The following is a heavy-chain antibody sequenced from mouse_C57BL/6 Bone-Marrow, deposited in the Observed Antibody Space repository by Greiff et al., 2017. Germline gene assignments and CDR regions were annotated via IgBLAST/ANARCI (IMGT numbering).Heavy chain of an antibody. CDR1: GYTFTSYW. CDR3: ARDGFYGSSFLDY. J-gene: IGHJ2*01. V-gene: IGHV1-64*01. D-gene: IGHD1-1*01. Sequence: VQLQQPGAELVKPGASVKLSCKASGYTFTSYWMHWVKQRPGQGLEWIGMIHPNSGSTNYNEKFKSKATLTVDKSSSTAYMQLSSLTSEDSAVYYCARDGFYGSSFLDYWGQGTTLTVSS. CDR2: IHPNSGST.